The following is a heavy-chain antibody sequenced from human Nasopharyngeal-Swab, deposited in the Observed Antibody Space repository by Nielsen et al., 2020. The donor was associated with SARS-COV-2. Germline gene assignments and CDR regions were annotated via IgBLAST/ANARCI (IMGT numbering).Heavy chain of an antibody. Sequence: GASLKISCAASGFTFSSYSMNWVRQAPGRGLEWVSYISSSSSTIYYADSVKGRFTISRDNAKNSLYLQMNSLRDEDTAVYYCARGGRWDDSTEWDYYYYGMDVWGQGTTVTVSS. CDR3: ARGGRWDDSTEWDYYYYGMDV. CDR1: GFTFSSYS. CDR2: ISSSSSTI. D-gene: IGHD3-22*01. J-gene: IGHJ6*02. V-gene: IGHV3-48*02.